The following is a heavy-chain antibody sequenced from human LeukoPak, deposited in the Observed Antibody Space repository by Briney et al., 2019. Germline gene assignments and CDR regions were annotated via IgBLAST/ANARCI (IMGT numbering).Heavy chain of an antibody. CDR2: IYYRGST. V-gene: IGHV4-59*08. Sequence: PSETLSLTCTVSGVSISSYYRSCIRQPPGEGLEWILYIYYRGSTNFNPSLNSRVTISVDTPKNKLSLKLSSVTAADTAVYYCARLRRDYYDSSGYQDWYFDLWGRGTLVTVSS. CDR3: ARLRRDYYDSSGYQDWYFDL. D-gene: IGHD3-22*01. J-gene: IGHJ2*01. CDR1: GVSISSYY.